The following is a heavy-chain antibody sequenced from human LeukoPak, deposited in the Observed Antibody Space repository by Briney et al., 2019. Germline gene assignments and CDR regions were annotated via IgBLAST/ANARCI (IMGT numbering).Heavy chain of an antibody. J-gene: IGHJ4*02. CDR2: IWYDGSNK. CDR1: GFTFSSYG. D-gene: IGHD4-17*01. CDR3: ARGNDYDYGDYELDY. Sequence: ESGGSLRLSCAASGFTFSSYGMHWVRQAPGKGLEWVAVIWYDGSNKYYADSVKGRFTISRDNSKNTQYLQMNSLRAEDTAVYYCARGNDYDYGDYELDYWGQGTLVTVSS. V-gene: IGHV3-33*01.